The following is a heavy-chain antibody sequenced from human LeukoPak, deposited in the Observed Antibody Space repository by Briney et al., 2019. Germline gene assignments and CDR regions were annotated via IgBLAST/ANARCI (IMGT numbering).Heavy chain of an antibody. J-gene: IGHJ4*02. CDR2: IYYSGST. Sequence: SETLSLTCTVSGGSISSSSYYWGWIRQPPGKGLEWIGSIYYSGSTYYNPSLKSRVTISVDTSKNQFSLKLSSVTAADTAVYYCARGTEGSEEFDYWGQGTLVTVSS. V-gene: IGHV4-39*07. CDR1: GGSISSSSYY. D-gene: IGHD3-10*01. CDR3: ARGTEGSEEFDY.